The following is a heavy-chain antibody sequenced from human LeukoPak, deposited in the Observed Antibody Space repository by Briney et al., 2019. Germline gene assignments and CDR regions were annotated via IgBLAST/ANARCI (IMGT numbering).Heavy chain of an antibody. CDR1: GFTFREYS. J-gene: IGHJ4*02. CDR2: IRSNGRDT. V-gene: IGHV3-11*06. D-gene: IGHD1-26*01. CDR3: ARNREGSSYQVDY. Sequence: GGSLRLSCAASGFTFREYSMSWVRQAPGKGLEWVSNIRSNGRDTYYTDSVKGRFTISRDNAKNSLNLQMNSLRAEDTPVYYCARNREGSSYQVDYWGQGTLVTVSS.